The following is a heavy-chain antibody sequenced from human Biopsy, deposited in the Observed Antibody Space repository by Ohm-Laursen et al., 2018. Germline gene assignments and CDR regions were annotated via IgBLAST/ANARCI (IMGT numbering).Heavy chain of an antibody. CDR1: GKTFSDYQ. V-gene: IGHV4-34*08. CDR2: INQAGTT. CDR3: GNEVHGRDY. Sequence: SDTLSLTCTVFGKTFSDYQWSWISQPPGKGLEWIGQINQAGTTNYNPSLKSRVSISADASKYEFSLRLTSVTAADTAVYLCGNEVHGRDYWGLGAQVTASS. J-gene: IGHJ4*02. D-gene: IGHD2-15*01.